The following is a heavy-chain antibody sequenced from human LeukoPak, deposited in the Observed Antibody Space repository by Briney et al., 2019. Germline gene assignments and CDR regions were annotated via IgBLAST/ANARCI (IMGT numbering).Heavy chain of an antibody. D-gene: IGHD5-18*01. CDR3: AKDETWVRYSYEYFDY. J-gene: IGHJ4*02. V-gene: IGHV3-30-3*01. CDR2: ISYDGSNK. Sequence: PGGSLRLSCAASGFTFSSYAMHWVRQAPGKGLEWVAVISYDGSNKYYADSVKGRFTISRDNSKNTLYLQMNSLRAEDTAVYYCAKDETWVRYSYEYFDYWGQGTLVTVSS. CDR1: GFTFSSYA.